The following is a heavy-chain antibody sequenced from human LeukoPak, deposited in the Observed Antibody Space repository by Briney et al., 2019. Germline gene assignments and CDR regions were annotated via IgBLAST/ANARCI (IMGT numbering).Heavy chain of an antibody. CDR2: INSDGSST. Sequence: PGGSLRLSCAASGLTFSGYWMHWVRHTLGKGLVWVSRINSDGSSTSYADSVKGRFTTSRDNAKNTLYLQMNSLGADDTAVYYCYYFGSGSYSVADYWGQGTLVTVSS. CDR3: YYFGSGSYSVADY. V-gene: IGHV3-74*01. J-gene: IGHJ4*02. CDR1: GLTFSGYW. D-gene: IGHD3-10*01.